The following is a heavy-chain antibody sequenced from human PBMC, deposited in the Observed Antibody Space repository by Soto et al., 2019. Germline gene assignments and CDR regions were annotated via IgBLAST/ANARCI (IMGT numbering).Heavy chain of an antibody. CDR3: ARQHPYSSGSYYFDF. Sequence: SETLSLTCTASGVSIRSGGYYWIWIPQHPGKGLEWIGYIYYNGRPYYNPSLKSRVTISVDPSKSRFSLDMNSVTAADTAVYYCARQHPYSSGSYYFDFWGQGALVTVSS. J-gene: IGHJ4*02. D-gene: IGHD2-15*01. CDR2: IYYNGRP. CDR1: GVSIRSGGYY. V-gene: IGHV4-31*03.